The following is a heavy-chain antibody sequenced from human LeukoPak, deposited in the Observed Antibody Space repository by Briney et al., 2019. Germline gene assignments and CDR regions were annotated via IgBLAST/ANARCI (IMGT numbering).Heavy chain of an antibody. CDR3: ARDTRGVFDY. CDR1: GFTFSSYW. J-gene: IGHJ4*02. Sequence: GGSLRLSCAASGFTFSSYWMSWVRQAPGKGPEWVANIKQDGSEKNYVDSVKGRFTISRDNAKNSVYLQMNSLRAEGTAVYYCARDTRGVFDYWGQGTLVTVSP. CDR2: IKQDGSEK. V-gene: IGHV3-7*04. D-gene: IGHD1-26*01.